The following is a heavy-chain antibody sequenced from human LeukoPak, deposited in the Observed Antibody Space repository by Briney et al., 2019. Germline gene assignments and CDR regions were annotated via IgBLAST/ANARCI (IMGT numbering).Heavy chain of an antibody. J-gene: IGHJ3*02. CDR1: GFTFSSYG. CDR3: VKVWQQCLVSGAFDI. CDR2: ITSHGGSA. Sequence: PGGSLRLSCSASGFTFSSYGIHWVRQAPGKGLEYVSTITSHGGSAYYADSVKGRFTISRDNSKNTLYLQMSSLRPEDTAVYYCVKVWQQCLVSGAFDIWGQGTLVTVSS. V-gene: IGHV3-64D*09. D-gene: IGHD6-19*01.